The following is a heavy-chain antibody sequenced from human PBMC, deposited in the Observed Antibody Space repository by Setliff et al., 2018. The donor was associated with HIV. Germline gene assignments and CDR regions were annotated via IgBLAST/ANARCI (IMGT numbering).Heavy chain of an antibody. Sequence: ASVKVSCKASGYTFSSYYMHWVRQAPGQGLEWMGIINPSGASTSYAQKFQDRVTMTRDTSTSTVYMELSRLRSDDTAVYYCARDGLPRGGQWLSGAQANMDVWGKGTTVTVSS. V-gene: IGHV1-46*01. CDR1: GYTFSSYY. CDR3: ARDGLPRGGQWLSGAQANMDV. D-gene: IGHD3-22*01. J-gene: IGHJ6*03. CDR2: INPSGAST.